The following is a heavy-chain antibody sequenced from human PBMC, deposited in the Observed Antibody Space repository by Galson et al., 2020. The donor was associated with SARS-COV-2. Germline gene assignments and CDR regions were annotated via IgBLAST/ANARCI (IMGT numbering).Heavy chain of an antibody. D-gene: IGHD3-9*01. CDR2: IYPGDSDT. CDR1: GYTFSDYW. V-gene: IGHV5-51*01. Sequence: GESLKISCKGSGYTFSDYWIDWVRQMPGKGLEWVANIYPGDSDTNYSPSFQGQVTISVDKSISTAYLQMHSLKASDTAMYYCARHKDGQRTGWNAYYSSAREVWGEGATVNVSS. J-gene: IGHJ6*02. CDR3: ARHKDGQRTGWNAYYSSAREV.